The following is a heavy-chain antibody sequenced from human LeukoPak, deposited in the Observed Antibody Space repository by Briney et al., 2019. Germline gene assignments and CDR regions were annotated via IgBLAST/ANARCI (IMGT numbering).Heavy chain of an antibody. CDR2: ISHSGST. D-gene: IGHD3-22*01. CDR3: ARAPYYYDTPSAYFDY. J-gene: IGHJ4*02. Sequence: SETLSLTCAVYGGSFSGYYWSWIRQPPGKGLEWIGEISHSGSTNYNPSLKSRVTISVDTSKNQFSLKLSSVTAADTAVYYCARAPYYYDTPSAYFDYWGQGTLVTVSS. V-gene: IGHV4-34*01. CDR1: GGSFSGYY.